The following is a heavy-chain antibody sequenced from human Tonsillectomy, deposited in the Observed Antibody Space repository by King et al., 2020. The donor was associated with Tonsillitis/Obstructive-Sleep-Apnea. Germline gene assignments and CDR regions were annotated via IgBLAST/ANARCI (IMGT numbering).Heavy chain of an antibody. Sequence: QLVQSGVEVKKPGESLKISCQGSGYSFTNYWIGWVRQMPGKGLEWMGIIYPGDSDTRYSPSFQGQVTISADKSISTAYLQWSSLKASDTVMYYCARADESGSYYSGSFDCWGQGTLVTVSS. V-gene: IGHV5-51*03. CDR1: GYSFTNYW. CDR2: IYPGDSDT. D-gene: IGHD3-22*01. J-gene: IGHJ4*02. CDR3: ARADESGSYYSGSFDC.